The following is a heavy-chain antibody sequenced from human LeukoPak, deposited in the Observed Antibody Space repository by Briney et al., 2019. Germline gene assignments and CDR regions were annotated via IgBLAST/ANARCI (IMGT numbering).Heavy chain of an antibody. Sequence: PGGSLRLSCAASGFIVSSNYMSWVRQAPVKGLEWVSIIYNGGITYADSVKDRFTISRDSSKNTVYLQLSSLRAEDTAVYYCARDLGYSSDYWGQGTLVTVSA. D-gene: IGHD6-13*01. CDR2: IYNGGIT. CDR3: ARDLGYSSDY. CDR1: GFIVSSNY. J-gene: IGHJ4*02. V-gene: IGHV3-66*01.